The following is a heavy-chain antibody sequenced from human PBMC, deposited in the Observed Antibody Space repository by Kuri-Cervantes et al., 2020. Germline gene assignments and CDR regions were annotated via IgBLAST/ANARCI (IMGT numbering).Heavy chain of an antibody. CDR2: INHSGST. D-gene: IGHD1-26*01. V-gene: IGHV4-34*01. J-gene: IGHJ3*02. CDR1: GGSVTSDY. Sequence: SETLSLTCSVSGGSVTSDYWSWIRQPPGKGLEWIGEINHSGSTNYNPSLKSRVTISVDTSKNQFSLKLSSVTAADTAVYYCAREVNVGIGAFNIWGQGTMVTVSS. CDR3: AREVNVGIGAFNI.